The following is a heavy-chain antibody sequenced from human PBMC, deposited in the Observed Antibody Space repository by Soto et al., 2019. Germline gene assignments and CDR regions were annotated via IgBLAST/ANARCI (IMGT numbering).Heavy chain of an antibody. CDR2: ISYDGSNK. J-gene: IGHJ6*02. CDR3: ARDRDCSSTSCYYGMDV. V-gene: IGHV3-30-3*01. Sequence: WGSLRLSCAASGFTFSSYAMHWVRQAPGKGLEWVAVISYDGSNKYYADSVKGRFTISRDNSKNTLYLQMNSLRAEDTAVYYCARDRDCSSTSCYYGMDVWGQGTTVTVSS. CDR1: GFTFSSYA. D-gene: IGHD2-2*01.